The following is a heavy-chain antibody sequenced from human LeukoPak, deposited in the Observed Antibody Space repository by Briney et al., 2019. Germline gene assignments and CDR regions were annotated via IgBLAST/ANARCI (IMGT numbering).Heavy chain of an antibody. J-gene: IGHJ4*02. CDR3: ARYGVDSSGYYFFDY. CDR2: IKQDGSEK. V-gene: IGHV3-7*01. Sequence: GGSLRLSCAASGFTFSGYWMGWVRQAPGKGLEWVANIKQDGSEKYYVDSVKGRFTISRDNAENSLYLQMNSLTAEDTAVYYCARYGVDSSGYYFFDYWGQGTLVTVSS. CDR1: GFTFSGYW. D-gene: IGHD6-19*01.